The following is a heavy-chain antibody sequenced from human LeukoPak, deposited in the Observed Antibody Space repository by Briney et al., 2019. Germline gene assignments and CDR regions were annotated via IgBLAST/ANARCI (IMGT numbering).Heavy chain of an antibody. CDR3: ARSIAAPKPSRGYYYMDV. D-gene: IGHD6-6*01. V-gene: IGHV1-18*01. J-gene: IGHJ6*03. CDR2: ISAYNGNT. Sequence: GASVKVSCKASGYTFTSYGISWVRQAPGQGLEWMGWISAYNGNTNYAQKLQGRVTMTRDTSISTAYMELSRLRSDDTAVYYCARSIAAPKPSRGYYYMDVWGKGTTVTVSS. CDR1: GYTFTSYG.